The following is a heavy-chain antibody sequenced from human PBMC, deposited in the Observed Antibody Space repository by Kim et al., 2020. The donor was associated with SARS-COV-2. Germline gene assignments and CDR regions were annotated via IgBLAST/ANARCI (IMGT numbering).Heavy chain of an antibody. CDR3: AREGGRCSGGSCYGGTDY. CDR1: GGSFSGYY. D-gene: IGHD2-15*01. CDR2: INHSGST. J-gene: IGHJ4*02. V-gene: IGHV4-34*01. Sequence: SETLSLTCAVYGGSFSGYYWSWIRQPPGKGLEWIGEINHSGSTNYNPSLKSRVTISVDTSKNQFSLKLSSVTAADTAVYYCAREGGRCSGGSCYGGTDYWGQGTLVTVSS.